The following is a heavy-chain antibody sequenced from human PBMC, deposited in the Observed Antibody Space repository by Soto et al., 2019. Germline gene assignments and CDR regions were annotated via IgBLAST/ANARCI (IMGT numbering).Heavy chain of an antibody. CDR1: GYTFTSYC. Sequence: QVQLLQSGAEVKKPGASLKVSCRASGYTFTSYCISWVRQAPGQGLVWMAWINPENGDTKYAQKFQGRVTMTTDTSTSTAYMELRSLRSDDTAMYYCARDQSSFLGDSDYWGQGTLVAVSS. J-gene: IGHJ4*02. CDR2: INPENGDT. V-gene: IGHV1-18*01. D-gene: IGHD3-3*01. CDR3: ARDQSSFLGDSDY.